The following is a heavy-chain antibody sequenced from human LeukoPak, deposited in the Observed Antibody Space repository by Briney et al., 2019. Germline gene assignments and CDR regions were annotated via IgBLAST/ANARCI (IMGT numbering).Heavy chain of an antibody. CDR2: IYYSGST. J-gene: IGHJ5*02. CDR3: AREGLLRGIDH. Sequence: SETLSLTCTVSGGSISSYYWSWIRQPPGKGLEWIGYIYYSGSTNYNPSLKSRVTISVDTSKNQFSLKLSSVTAADTAVYYCAREGLLRGIDHWGQGTLVTVSS. CDR1: GGSISSYY. D-gene: IGHD2/OR15-2a*01. V-gene: IGHV4-59*01.